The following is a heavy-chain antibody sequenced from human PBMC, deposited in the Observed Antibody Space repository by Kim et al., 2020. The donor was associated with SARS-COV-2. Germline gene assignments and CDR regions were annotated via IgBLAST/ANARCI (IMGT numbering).Heavy chain of an antibody. Sequence: SETLSLTCTVSGGSISSYYWSWIRQPPGKXXEXXGXIYYSGSTNYNPSLXSRXTISXDXSKNQFSLXXSSVTAXDXXXYXXXRGPXRGVXPDYFDYWGQ. J-gene: IGHJ4*02. CDR2: IYYSGST. D-gene: IGHD3-10*01. CDR1: GGSISSYY. CDR3: XRGPXRGVXPDYFDY. V-gene: IGHV4-59*13.